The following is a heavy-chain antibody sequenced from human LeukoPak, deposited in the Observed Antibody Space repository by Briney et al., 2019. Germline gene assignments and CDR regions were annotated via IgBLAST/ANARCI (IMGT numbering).Heavy chain of an antibody. V-gene: IGHV3-7*01. CDR3: ARDWVDSEYYYYYGMDV. CDR1: GFTFDTYS. CDR2: IKQDGSEK. Sequence: GGSLRLSCASSGFTFDTYSVSWVRQAPGKGLEWVANIKQDGSEKHYVDSVKGRFTISRDNAKNSLYLQMNSLRAEDTAVYYCARDWVDSEYYYYYGMDVWGQGTTVTVSS. D-gene: IGHD2-15*01. J-gene: IGHJ6*02.